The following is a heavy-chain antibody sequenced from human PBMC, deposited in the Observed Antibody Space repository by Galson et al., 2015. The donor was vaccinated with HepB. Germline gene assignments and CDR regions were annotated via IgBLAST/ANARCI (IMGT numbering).Heavy chain of an antibody. CDR3: ARLWWGASCIDY. CDR2: IYYSGST. V-gene: IGHV4-39*01. CDR1: GDSISSSRYY. D-gene: IGHD2-2*01. Sequence: SETLSLTCTVSGDSISSSRYYWGWIRQPPGKGLEWIGSIYYSGSTYYNPSLKSRVTMSLDTSKSQFSLRLSSVTAADTAVYYCARLWWGASCIDYWGQGTLVAVSS. J-gene: IGHJ4*02.